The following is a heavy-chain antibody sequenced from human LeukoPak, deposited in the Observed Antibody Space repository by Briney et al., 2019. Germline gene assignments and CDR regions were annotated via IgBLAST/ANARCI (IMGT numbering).Heavy chain of an antibody. V-gene: IGHV7-4-1*02. D-gene: IGHD3-16*02. CDR1: GYTFTSYA. J-gene: IGHJ4*02. CDR2: ISTNTGNP. CDR3: ARFSPWGSYRPFDY. Sequence: ASVKVSCKASGYTFTSYAMNWVRQAPGQGLEWMGWISTNTGNPTYAQGFTGRFVFSLDTSVSTAYLQISSLKAEDTAVYYCARFSPWGSYRPFDYWGQGTLATVPS.